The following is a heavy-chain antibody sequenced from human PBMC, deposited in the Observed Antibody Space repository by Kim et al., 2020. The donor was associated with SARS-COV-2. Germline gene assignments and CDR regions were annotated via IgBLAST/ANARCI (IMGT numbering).Heavy chain of an antibody. CDR3: ARSASSSGWASYFDY. CDR2: INAGNGNT. CDR1: GYTFTSYA. V-gene: IGHV1-3*01. D-gene: IGHD2-2*01. J-gene: IGHJ4*02. Sequence: ASVKVSCKASGYTFTSYAMHWVRQAPGQRLEWMGWINAGNGNTKYSQKFQGRVTITRDTSASTAYMELSSLRSEDTAVYYCARSASSSGWASYFDYWGQGTLVTVSS.